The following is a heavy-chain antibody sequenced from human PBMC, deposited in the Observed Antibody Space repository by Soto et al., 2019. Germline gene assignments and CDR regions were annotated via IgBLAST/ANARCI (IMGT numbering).Heavy chain of an antibody. CDR2: IRDKANSYAT. Sequence: GGSLRLSCAASGFTFSGSAMHWVRQASGKGLEWVGRIRDKANSYATAYTASVKGRFTISRDNSKNTLYLQMNSLRAEDTAVYYCAKGPGHYYDSSGYLEYWGQGTLVTVSS. CDR1: GFTFSGSA. J-gene: IGHJ4*02. V-gene: IGHV3-73*01. CDR3: AKGPGHYYDSSGYLEY. D-gene: IGHD3-22*01.